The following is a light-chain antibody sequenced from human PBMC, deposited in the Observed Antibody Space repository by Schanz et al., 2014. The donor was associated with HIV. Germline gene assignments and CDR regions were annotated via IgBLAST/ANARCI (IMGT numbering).Light chain of an antibody. Sequence: EIVLTQSPGSLSLSPGGRATLSCGASQRLSSSYLAWYQQKRDQPPRLVIYATSTRAAGIPDRFSGTGSGTDFTLTISSLEPEDFAVYYCQQRSNWPLLTFGGGTKVGIK. V-gene: IGKV3D-20*02. CDR1: QRLSSSY. CDR3: QQRSNWPLLT. J-gene: IGKJ4*01. CDR2: ATS.